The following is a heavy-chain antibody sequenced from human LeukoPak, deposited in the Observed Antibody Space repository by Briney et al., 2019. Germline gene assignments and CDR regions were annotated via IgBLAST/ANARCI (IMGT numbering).Heavy chain of an antibody. V-gene: IGHV1-69*04. D-gene: IGHD3-3*01. J-gene: IGHJ3*02. CDR2: IIPILGIA. Sequence: ASVKVSCKASGGTFSSYAISWVRQAPGQGLEWMGRIIPILGIANYAQKFQGRVTITTDESTSTAYMELSSLRSEDTAVYYCARQASNFWSAGGAFDIWGQGTMVTVSS. CDR1: GGTFSSYA. CDR3: ARQASNFWSAGGAFDI.